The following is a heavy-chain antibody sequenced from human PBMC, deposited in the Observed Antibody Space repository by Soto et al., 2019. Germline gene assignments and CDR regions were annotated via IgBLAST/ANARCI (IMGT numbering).Heavy chain of an antibody. CDR1: GASISSSSHC. D-gene: IGHD4-17*01. CDR3: ARGTTVTSSHYYYHGMDV. V-gene: IGHV4-39*07. CDR2: IYYSGST. Sequence: QLQLQESGPGLVKPSETLSLTCTVSGASISSSSHCWGWIRQPPGKGLEWIGCIYYSGSTNYNPSLESRVTISLDPSKNQSSLKLSSVTAADTAVYSCARGTTVTSSHYYYHGMDVW. J-gene: IGHJ6*01.